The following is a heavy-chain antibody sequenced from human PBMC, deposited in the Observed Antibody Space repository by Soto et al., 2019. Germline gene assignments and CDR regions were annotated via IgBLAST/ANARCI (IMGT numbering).Heavy chain of an antibody. D-gene: IGHD2-2*01. J-gene: IGHJ4*02. CDR3: ARDRGFYCSSTSCHYSYYFDY. CDR1: GGTFSSYA. CDR2: IIPIFGTA. V-gene: IGHV1-69*06. Sequence: SVKVSCKASGGTFSSYAISWVRQAPGQGLEWMGGIIPIFGTANYAQKFQGRVTITADKSTSTAYMELSSLRSEDTAVYYCARDRGFYCSSTSCHYSYYFDYWGQGTLVTVSS.